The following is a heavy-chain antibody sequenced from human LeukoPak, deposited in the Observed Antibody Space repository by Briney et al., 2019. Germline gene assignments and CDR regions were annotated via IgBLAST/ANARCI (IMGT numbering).Heavy chain of an antibody. J-gene: IGHJ4*02. CDR2: INPNSSGT. D-gene: IGHD3-22*01. CDR1: GYTFTGYY. CDR3: ARGTAMIVVAGYYFDY. V-gene: IGHV1-2*02. Sequence: ASVKVSCKASGYTFTGYYMHWVRQAPGQGLEWMGWINPNSSGTNYAQKFQGRVTMTRDTSISTAYMELSRLRSDDTAVYYCARGTAMIVVAGYYFDYWGQGTLVTVSS.